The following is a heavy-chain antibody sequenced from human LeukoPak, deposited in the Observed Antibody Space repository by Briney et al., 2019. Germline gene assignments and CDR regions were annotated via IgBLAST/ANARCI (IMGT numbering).Heavy chain of an antibody. J-gene: IGHJ6*02. V-gene: IGHV3-23*01. D-gene: IGHD6-13*01. CDR1: GFTFTTHA. Sequence: GGSLRLSCAASGFTFTTHAMSWVRQAPGKGLEWVSGISAFGGSTYYADSVKGRFTIPKDKSKDTLFLQMNGLRAEDTAVYFCAKAIVAAGFSYYYYAMDVWGHGTTVIVSS. CDR3: AKAIVAAGFSYYYYAMDV. CDR2: ISAFGGST.